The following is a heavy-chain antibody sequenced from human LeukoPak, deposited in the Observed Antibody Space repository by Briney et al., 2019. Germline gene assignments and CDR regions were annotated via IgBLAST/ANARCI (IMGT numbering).Heavy chain of an antibody. CDR2: INHSGST. J-gene: IGHJ5*02. V-gene: IGHV4-34*01. CDR3: ARGRSYDILTGPQYWFDP. D-gene: IGHD3-9*01. CDR1: GGSFSGYY. Sequence: PSETLSLTCAVYGGSFSGYYWTWIRQPPGKGLEWIGEINHSGSTNYNPSLKSRVTISVDTSKNQFSLKLSSVTAADTAVYYCARGRSYDILTGPQYWFDPWGQGTLVTVSS.